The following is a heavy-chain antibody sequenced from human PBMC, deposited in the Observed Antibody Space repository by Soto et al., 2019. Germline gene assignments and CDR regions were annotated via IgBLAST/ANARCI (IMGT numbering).Heavy chain of an antibody. V-gene: IGHV1-69*12. CDR2: IIPIFGTA. J-gene: IGHJ6*02. CDR3: ARGHTYYYGSGSYHDGMDV. D-gene: IGHD3-10*01. CDR1: GGTFSSYA. Sequence: QVQLVQSGAEVKKPGSSVKVSCKASGGTFSSYAISWVRQAPGLGLEWMGGIIPIFGTANYAQKFQGRVTITADEPTRTAYMGLSSLRSEDTAVYYCARGHTYYYGSGSYHDGMDVWGQGTTVTVSS.